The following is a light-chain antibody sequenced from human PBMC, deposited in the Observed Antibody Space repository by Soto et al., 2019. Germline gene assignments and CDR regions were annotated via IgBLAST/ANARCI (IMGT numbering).Light chain of an antibody. J-gene: IGKJ3*01. CDR1: QSVGNS. V-gene: IGKV3-11*01. CDR2: GLS. Sequence: ELVLTQSPGTLSVSPGEGVTLSCRASQSVGNSLAWYQQKPVQAPRLLIHGLSNRSTGIPARFSGSGSGTDFTLTISSLEPEDSAVYYYQQRSNWQLTFGPGTKVDIK. CDR3: QQRSNWQLT.